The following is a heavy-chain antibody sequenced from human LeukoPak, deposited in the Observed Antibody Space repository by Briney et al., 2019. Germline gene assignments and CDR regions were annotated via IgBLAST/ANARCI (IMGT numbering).Heavy chain of an antibody. CDR2: INHSGST. CDR1: GGSFSGYY. Sequence: PSETLSLTCAVYGGSFSGYYWSWIRQPPGKGLEWIGEINHSGSTNYNPSLKSRVTISVDTSKNQFSLKLSSVTAADTAVYYCARGAARRWFDPWGQGTTVTVS. D-gene: IGHD6-6*01. J-gene: IGHJ5*01. V-gene: IGHV4-34*01. CDR3: ARGAARRWFDP.